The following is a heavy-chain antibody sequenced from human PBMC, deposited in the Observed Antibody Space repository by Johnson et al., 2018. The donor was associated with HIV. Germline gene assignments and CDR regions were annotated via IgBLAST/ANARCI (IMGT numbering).Heavy chain of an antibody. Sequence: VQLLESGGGLVQSGRSLRLSCAASGFTFNEYAIHWVRQAPGKGLEWVSGITWNSDSIDYGDSVRGRFTISTDNAKNSVYLPMNSLRAEDTALYYCAKRYGDGTRGAFALWGQGTMVTVSS. V-gene: IGHV3-9*01. CDR3: AKRYGDGTRGAFAL. J-gene: IGHJ3*01. D-gene: IGHD2-2*01. CDR2: ITWNSDSI. CDR1: GFTFNEYA.